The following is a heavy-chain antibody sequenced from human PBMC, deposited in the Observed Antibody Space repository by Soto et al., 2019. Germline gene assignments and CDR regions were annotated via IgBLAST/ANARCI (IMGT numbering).Heavy chain of an antibody. CDR1: GYIFNNYY. J-gene: IGHJ5*02. Sequence: ASVKVSCKTSGYIFNNYYIHWVRQAPGQGLEWMGIINPSGGSTSYAQKFQGRVTMTRDMSTSTVYMELSSLRSEDTGIFYCARSSSGYYGGFDPWGQGSLVTVSS. CDR2: INPSGGST. CDR3: ARSSSGYYGGFDP. D-gene: IGHD3-22*01. V-gene: IGHV1-46*02.